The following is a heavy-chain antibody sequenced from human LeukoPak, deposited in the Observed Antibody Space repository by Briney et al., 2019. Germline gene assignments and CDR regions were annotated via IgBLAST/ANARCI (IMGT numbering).Heavy chain of an antibody. V-gene: IGHV3-7*04. CDR1: GITLSELW. CDR2: IKQDGREE. CDR3: VGGNGWLPDY. Sequence: PGGALRVSRVGYGITLSELWMNWVRQVPGKGGEWVANIKQDGREEKYVVAVRVRFTIYRDNAKTSVYLRTISLGVNDTAVYYCVGGNGWLPDYWGQGALVTVSS. D-gene: IGHD6-19*01. J-gene: IGHJ4*02.